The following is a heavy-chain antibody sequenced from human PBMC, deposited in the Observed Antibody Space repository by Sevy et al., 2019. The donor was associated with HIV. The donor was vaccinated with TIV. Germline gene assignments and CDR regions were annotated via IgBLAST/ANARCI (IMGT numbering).Heavy chain of an antibody. V-gene: IGHV3-23*01. CDR1: GFTFSSYA. Sequence: GESLKISCAASGFTFSSYAMSXVRQAPGKGLEWVSAISGSGGSTYYADSVKGRFTISRDNSKNTLYLQMNSLRAEDTAVYYCAKDELYYYDSSGYSRGRDDAFDIWGQGTMVTVSS. J-gene: IGHJ3*02. D-gene: IGHD3-22*01. CDR2: ISGSGGST. CDR3: AKDELYYYDSSGYSRGRDDAFDI.